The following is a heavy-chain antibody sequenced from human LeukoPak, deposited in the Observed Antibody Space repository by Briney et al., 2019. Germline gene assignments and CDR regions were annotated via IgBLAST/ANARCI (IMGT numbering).Heavy chain of an antibody. V-gene: IGHV3-30-3*01. J-gene: IGHJ3*02. CDR3: ARDYGSGEQDAFYI. CDR2: ISYDGSNK. CDR1: GFTFSSYP. D-gene: IGHD3-10*01. Sequence: GRSLRHSCAASGFTFSSYPMHWLCQAPGKGLEWVAVISYDGSNKYYADSVKGRFTISRDNSKNALYLPMNRLRAADTDVYNCARDYGSGEQDAFYIWGQGTMVTVSS.